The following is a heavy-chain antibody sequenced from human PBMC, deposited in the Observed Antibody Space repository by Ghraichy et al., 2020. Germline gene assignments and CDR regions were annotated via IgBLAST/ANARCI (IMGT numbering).Heavy chain of an antibody. Sequence: GESLNISCKASGYTFINSYIHWVRQAPGQGLEWVGIVYTPGGTTAYTQKFQGRITMTRDTSTSTVYMELSSLKSDDTAIYYCAREPYDGAFYLDYWGQGTLGRVFS. CDR1: GYTFINSY. J-gene: IGHJ4*02. D-gene: IGHD4-17*01. V-gene: IGHV1-46*03. CDR2: VYTPGGTT. CDR3: AREPYDGAFYLDY.